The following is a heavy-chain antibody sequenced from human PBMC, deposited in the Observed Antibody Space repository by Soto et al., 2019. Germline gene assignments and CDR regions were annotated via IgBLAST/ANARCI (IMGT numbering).Heavy chain of an antibody. Sequence: EVHLLESGGALVQPGGSLTLSCAASGSSFSDYAMSWVRQAPGKGLEWVSSISRTGDSAYYADSVKGRFAISRDRSKNRLSMQMNSLRVEDTAVYYCAKGPDGSGYYHNWFDSWGQGTLITVSS. CDR3: AKGPDGSGYYHNWFDS. D-gene: IGHD3-22*01. CDR2: ISRTGDSA. V-gene: IGHV3-23*01. J-gene: IGHJ5*01. CDR1: GSSFSDYA.